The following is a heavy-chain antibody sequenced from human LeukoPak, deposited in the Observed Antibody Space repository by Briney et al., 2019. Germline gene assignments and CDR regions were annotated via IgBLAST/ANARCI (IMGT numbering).Heavy chain of an antibody. CDR1: GYTFTGYY. V-gene: IGHV1-2*05. CDR2: INPNSGGT. D-gene: IGHD3-22*01. CDR3: ARAVGYYDSSEFDY. J-gene: IGHJ4*02. Sequence: GSSVKVSCKASGYTFTGYYMHWVRQAPGQGPEWMGRINPNSGGTDYAQKFQGRVTMTGDTSISTAYMELSRLRSDDTVVYYCARAVGYYDSSEFDYWGQGTLVTVSS.